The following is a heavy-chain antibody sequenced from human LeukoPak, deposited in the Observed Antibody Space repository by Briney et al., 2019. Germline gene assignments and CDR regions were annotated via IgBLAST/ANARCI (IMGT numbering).Heavy chain of an antibody. D-gene: IGHD2-2*01. CDR3: ARDVKYQLLGAEYFQH. Sequence: GGSLRLSCAASGFTVSSNYMSWVRQAPGKGLEWVSVIYSGGSTYYADSVKGRFTISRDNSKNTLYLQMNSLRAEDTAVYYCARDVKYQLLGAEYFQHWGQGTLVTVSS. V-gene: IGHV3-66*01. J-gene: IGHJ1*01. CDR1: GFTVSSNY. CDR2: IYSGGST.